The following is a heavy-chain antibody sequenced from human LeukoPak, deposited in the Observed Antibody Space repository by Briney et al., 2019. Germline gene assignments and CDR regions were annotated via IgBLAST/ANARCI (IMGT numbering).Heavy chain of an antibody. Sequence: GGSLRLSCAASGFTFSSHAMSWVRQAPGKGLGWVSAISGSGGSTYYADSVKGRFTISRDNSRNTLHLQMSSLRDEDTAVYYCAKDLSHSSGWYNYWGQGTLVTVSS. CDR1: GFTFSSHA. CDR3: AKDLSHSSGWYNY. D-gene: IGHD6-19*01. J-gene: IGHJ4*02. CDR2: ISGSGGST. V-gene: IGHV3-23*01.